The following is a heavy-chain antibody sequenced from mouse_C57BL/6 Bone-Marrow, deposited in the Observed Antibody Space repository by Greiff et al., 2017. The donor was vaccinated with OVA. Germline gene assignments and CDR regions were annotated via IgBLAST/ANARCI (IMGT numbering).Heavy chain of an antibody. J-gene: IGHJ1*03. V-gene: IGHV10-1*01. Sequence: DVHLVESGGGLVQPKGSLKLSCAASGFSFNTYAMNWVRQAPGKGLEWVARIRSKSNNYATYYADSVKDRFTISRDDSESMLYLQMNNLKTEDTAMYYCVRRGWYFDVWGTGTTVTVSS. CDR1: GFSFNTYA. CDR2: IRSKSNNYAT. CDR3: VRRGWYFDV.